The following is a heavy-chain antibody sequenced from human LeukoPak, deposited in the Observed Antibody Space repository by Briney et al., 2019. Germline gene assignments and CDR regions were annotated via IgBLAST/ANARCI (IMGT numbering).Heavy chain of an antibody. Sequence: GGSLRLSCAASGFTFSSYAMSWVRQAPGKGLEWVANIKQDGSEKYYVDSVKGRFTISRDNAKNSLYLQMNSLRAEDTAVYYCARDLGYSSSSGNDYWGQGTLVTVSS. CDR2: IKQDGSEK. V-gene: IGHV3-7*01. CDR3: ARDLGYSSSSGNDY. D-gene: IGHD6-6*01. CDR1: GFTFSSYA. J-gene: IGHJ4*02.